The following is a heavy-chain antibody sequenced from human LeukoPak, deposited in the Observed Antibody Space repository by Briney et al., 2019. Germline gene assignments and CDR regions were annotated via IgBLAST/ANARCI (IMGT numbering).Heavy chain of an antibody. CDR1: GYTFTSYG. D-gene: IGHD3-3*01. Sequence: ASVKVSCKASGYTFTSYGISWVRQAPGQGLEWMGWISAYNGNTNYAQKLQGRGTMTTDTSTSIAYMELRSLRSDDTAVYYCARDKGQRLRSLEWFPFDPWGQGTLVTVSS. J-gene: IGHJ5*02. CDR2: ISAYNGNT. V-gene: IGHV1-18*01. CDR3: ARDKGQRLRSLEWFPFDP.